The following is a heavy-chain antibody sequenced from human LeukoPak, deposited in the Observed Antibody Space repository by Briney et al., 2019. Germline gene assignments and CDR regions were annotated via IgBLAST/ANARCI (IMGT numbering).Heavy chain of an antibody. Sequence: SETLSLTCTVSDGSISNYYSSWIRQPAGKALEWIGRIYTSGSTNYNPSLKSRVTISVDKSKNQFSLRLSSVTAADTAVYYCARVSNYYGSIGYYYIFDYWGQGTLVTVSS. CDR1: DGSISNYY. J-gene: IGHJ4*02. D-gene: IGHD3-22*01. CDR2: IYTSGST. CDR3: ARVSNYYGSIGYYYIFDY. V-gene: IGHV4-4*07.